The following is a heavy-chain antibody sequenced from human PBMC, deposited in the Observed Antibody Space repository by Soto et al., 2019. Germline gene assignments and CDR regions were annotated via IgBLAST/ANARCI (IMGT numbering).Heavy chain of an antibody. CDR2: MNAGVGNT. CDR1: GYTFTDYA. D-gene: IGHD6-19*01. J-gene: IGHJ4*02. V-gene: IGHV1-3*01. CDR3: ARDKMYINGWYAPDD. Sequence: ASVKVSCKASGYTFTDYALHWVRQAPGQRLEWMGWMNAGVGNTLYSQKFQGRITITRDTSASTAYMELNSLKSEDTAIYYCARDKMYINGWYAPDDWGQGTLVTVSS.